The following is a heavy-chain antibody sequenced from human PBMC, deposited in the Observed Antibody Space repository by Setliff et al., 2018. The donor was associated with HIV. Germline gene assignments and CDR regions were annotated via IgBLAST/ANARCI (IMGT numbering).Heavy chain of an antibody. V-gene: IGHV4-34*01. D-gene: IGHD3-16*02. CDR3: ARGSPPYYDYVWGSYLLDY. CDR1: GGSLSDYY. Sequence: SETLSLTCAVYGGSLSDYYWSWIRQPPGKGLEWLGEIHSSGNTNYSPSLKGRVTISVDTPKNQYSLNLKSVTAADTAVYYCARGSPPYYDYVWGSYLLDYWGQGTLVTVSS. CDR2: IHSSGNT. J-gene: IGHJ4*02.